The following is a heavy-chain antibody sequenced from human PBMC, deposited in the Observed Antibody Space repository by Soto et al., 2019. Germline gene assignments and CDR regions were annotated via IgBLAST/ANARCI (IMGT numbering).Heavy chain of an antibody. D-gene: IGHD2-2*01. J-gene: IGHJ6*03. CDR1: GLTFSSYS. CDR2: ITSGSTTI. Sequence: EVQLVESGGGLVQPGGSLRLSCAASGLTFSSYSMNWVRQAPGKGLEWVSYITSGSTTIYYADSVKGRFTISRDNAKNPLYLQMNSLRVEDQAVYYGARVFEVVPAARAYYYYYMDVWGKGTTVTVS. CDR3: ARVFEVVPAARAYYYYYMDV. V-gene: IGHV3-48*01.